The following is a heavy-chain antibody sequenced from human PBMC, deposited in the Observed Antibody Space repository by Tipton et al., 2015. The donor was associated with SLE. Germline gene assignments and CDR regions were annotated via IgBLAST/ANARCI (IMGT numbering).Heavy chain of an antibody. J-gene: IGHJ4*02. D-gene: IGHD1-14*01. CDR1: GFTFSNYA. Sequence: GSLRLSCAASGFTFSNYAMSWVRQAPGKGLEWVSLIYSGAGNTDYIDYADSVKGRFTVSRGTSKNTLYLQMSSLRPEDTAVYYCARGGDGPPVDYWGQGTLVTVSS. CDR2: IYSGAGNTDYI. CDR3: ARGGDGPPVDY. V-gene: IGHV3-23*03.